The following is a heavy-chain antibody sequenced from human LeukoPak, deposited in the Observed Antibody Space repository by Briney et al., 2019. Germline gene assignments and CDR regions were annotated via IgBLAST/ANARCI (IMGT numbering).Heavy chain of an antibody. CDR3: TKGDCSGDNCYGTDY. Sequence: GGSLRLSCAASGFTFSSYGMHWVRQAPGKGLEWVAFLRSDGNSKYYVHSVKGRFTISRDNSKNTLYLQMNSLRPEDTAIYYRTKGDCSGDNCYGTDYWGQGTLVTVSS. V-gene: IGHV3-30*02. CDR2: LRSDGNSK. J-gene: IGHJ4*02. D-gene: IGHD2-15*01. CDR1: GFTFSSYG.